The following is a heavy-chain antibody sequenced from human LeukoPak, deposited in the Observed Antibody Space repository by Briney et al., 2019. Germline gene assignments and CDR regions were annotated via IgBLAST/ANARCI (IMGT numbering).Heavy chain of an antibody. D-gene: IGHD1-1*01. CDR1: GYSISRGYH. V-gene: IGHV4-38-2*01. CDR2: IHHSGDT. CDR3: ARVDWNPDY. J-gene: IGHJ4*02. Sequence: SETLSLTCAVSGYSISRGYHWGWIRQPPGKGLEWIGSIHHSGDTYYNSSLKSRVTISVDTSKNQFSLKVNSVTAADTAVYYCARVDWNPDYWGQGTLVAVSS.